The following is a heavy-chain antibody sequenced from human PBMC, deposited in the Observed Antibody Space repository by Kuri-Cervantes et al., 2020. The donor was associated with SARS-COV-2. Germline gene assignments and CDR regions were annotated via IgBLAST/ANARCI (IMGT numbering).Heavy chain of an antibody. V-gene: IGHV1-18*04. Sequence: ASVKVSCKASGYTFTSYYMHWVRQAPGQGLEWMGWISAYNGNTNYAQKLQGRVTMTTDTSTSTAYMELRSLRSDDAAVYYCARVSTDAFDIWGQGTMVTVSS. J-gene: IGHJ3*02. CDR1: GYTFTSYY. CDR2: ISAYNGNT. CDR3: ARVSTDAFDI.